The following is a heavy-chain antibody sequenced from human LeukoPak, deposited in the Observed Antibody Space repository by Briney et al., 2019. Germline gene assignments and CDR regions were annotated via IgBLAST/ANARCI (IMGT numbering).Heavy chain of an antibody. D-gene: IGHD3-22*01. CDR1: GGSVSSSSYY. CDR2: IYYSGST. V-gene: IGHV4-39*07. CDR3: ARGDDSSGYVTH. J-gene: IGHJ4*02. Sequence: TSETLSLTCTVSGGSVSSSSYYWGWIRQPPGKGLEWIGSIYYSGSTYYNPSLKSRVTISVDTSKNQFSLKLSSVTAADTAVYYCARGDDSSGYVTHWGQGTLVTVSS.